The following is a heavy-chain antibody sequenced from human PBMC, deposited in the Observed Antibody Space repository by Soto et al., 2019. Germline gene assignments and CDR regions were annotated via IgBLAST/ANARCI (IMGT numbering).Heavy chain of an antibody. CDR3: ARGLPRGYSYGYHY. J-gene: IGHJ4*02. V-gene: IGHV3-7*01. D-gene: IGHD5-18*01. CDR1: GFTFSSYW. Sequence: GGSLRLSCAASGFTFSSYWMSWVRQAPGKGLEWVANIKQDGSEKYYVDSVKGRFTISRDNAKNSRYLQMNSLRAEDTAVYYCARGLPRGYSYGYHYWGQGTLVTVSS. CDR2: IKQDGSEK.